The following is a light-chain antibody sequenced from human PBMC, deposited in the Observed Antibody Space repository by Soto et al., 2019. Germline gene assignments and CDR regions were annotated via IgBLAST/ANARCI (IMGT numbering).Light chain of an antibody. CDR3: QQFGRSLLS. V-gene: IGKV3-20*01. J-gene: IGKJ4*01. CDR1: QSVDSRY. Sequence: ENVLTQSPGTLSLSPGERATLSCRASQSVDSRYLVWYQQKPGQSPWLLIYGTSTRATGIPDRFSGSGSGTDFTLTINRLEPEDSSVYYCQQFGRSLLSFGGGTKLEIK. CDR2: GTS.